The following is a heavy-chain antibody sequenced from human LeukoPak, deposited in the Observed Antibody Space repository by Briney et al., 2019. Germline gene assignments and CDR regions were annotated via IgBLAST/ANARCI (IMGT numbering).Heavy chain of an antibody. D-gene: IGHD2-8*02. V-gene: IGHV4-4*07. CDR1: GGSISTYY. CDR3: ARSAGVYYFDQ. CDR2: IYITGTA. Sequence: SETLSLTCTVSGGSISTYYWNWIRQPAGKGLEWIGRIYITGTANYNPSLKSRVTMSVDTSKNQFSLKVSSVTAADTAVYYRARSAGVYYFDQWGQGIPVTVSS. J-gene: IGHJ4*02.